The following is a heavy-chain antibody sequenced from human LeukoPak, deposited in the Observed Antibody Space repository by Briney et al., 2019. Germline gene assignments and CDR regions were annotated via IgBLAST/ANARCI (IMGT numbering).Heavy chain of an antibody. V-gene: IGHV4-39*07. CDR3: ARENSRSGSYVA. J-gene: IGHJ5*02. CDR2: IYTSGST. Sequence: SETLSLTCTVSGGSISSSSYYWGWIRQPPGKGLEWIGRIYTSGSTNYNPSLKSRVTISVDTSKNQFSLKLSSVTAADTAVYYCARENSRSGSYVAWGQGTLVTVSS. D-gene: IGHD3-10*01. CDR1: GGSISSSSYY.